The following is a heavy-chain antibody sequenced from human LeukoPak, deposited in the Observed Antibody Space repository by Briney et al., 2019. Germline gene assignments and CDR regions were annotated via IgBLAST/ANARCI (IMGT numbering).Heavy chain of an antibody. CDR1: GFTVSSSY. Sequence: GGSLRLSCAASGFTVSSSYMSWVRQAPGKGLEWVSVIYSGGDTHYAGSVKGRFTISRDNSVNTLYLQMNSLRTEDTAVYYCARGPSKEYYYYGSGSYFYWGQGTLVTVSS. V-gene: IGHV3-66*02. CDR2: IYSGGDT. D-gene: IGHD3-10*01. CDR3: ARGPSKEYYYYGSGSYFY. J-gene: IGHJ4*02.